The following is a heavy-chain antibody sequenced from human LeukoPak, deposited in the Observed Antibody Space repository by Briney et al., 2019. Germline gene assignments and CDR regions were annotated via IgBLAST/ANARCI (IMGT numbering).Heavy chain of an antibody. CDR3: AKPHAGTTSAFDI. J-gene: IGHJ3*02. CDR2: ISYDGSNK. D-gene: IGHD1-1*01. CDR1: GFTFSSYA. Sequence: PGRSLRLSCAASGFTFSSYAMHWVRQAPGKGLEWVAVISYDGSNKYYADSVKGRFTISRDNSKNTLYLQMNSLRAEDTAVYYCAKPHAGTTSAFDIWGQGTMVTVSS. V-gene: IGHV3-30-3*02.